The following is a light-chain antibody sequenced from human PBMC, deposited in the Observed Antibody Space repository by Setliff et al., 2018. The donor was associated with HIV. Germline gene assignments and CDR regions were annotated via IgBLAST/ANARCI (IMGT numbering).Light chain of an antibody. CDR2: EGN. Sequence: QSALTQPASVFGSPGQSITISCTGTSSDVGSYNLVSWYQQHPGKAPKLIIYEGNKRPSGVSTRFSGSKSGNTASLTISGLQAEDEADYYCCSFAGSSTSVFGTGTKVTVL. CDR1: SSDVGSYNL. CDR3: CSFAGSSTSV. V-gene: IGLV2-23*01. J-gene: IGLJ1*01.